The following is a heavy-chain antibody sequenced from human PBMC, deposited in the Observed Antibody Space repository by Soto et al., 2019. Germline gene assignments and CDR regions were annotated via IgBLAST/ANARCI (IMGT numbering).Heavy chain of an antibody. CDR1: GGSVSSSNW. Sequence: SETLSLTCAVSGGSVSSSNWWSWVRQPPGKGLEWIGEIYHSGSTNYNPSLKSRVTISVDKSKNQFSLKLSSVTAADTAVYYCARLIAAVSNFDYWGQGTLVTVSS. J-gene: IGHJ4*02. CDR3: ARLIAAVSNFDY. V-gene: IGHV4-4*02. D-gene: IGHD6-13*01. CDR2: IYHSGST.